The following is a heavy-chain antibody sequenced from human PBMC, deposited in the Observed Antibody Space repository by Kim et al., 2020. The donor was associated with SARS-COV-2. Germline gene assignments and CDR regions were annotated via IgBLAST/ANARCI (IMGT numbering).Heavy chain of an antibody. CDR2: IDWDDDK. Sequence: SGPTLVNPTETLTLTCTFSGFSLSTRGMCVTWIREPPGKALEWLARIDWDDDKYYNTSLKTRLTISKDTSKNQVVLTMTNMDPVDTATYYCARLRGTGTTRSQSYCYYMDVWGKGTTVTVSS. D-gene: IGHD1-7*01. CDR1: GFSLSTRGMC. J-gene: IGHJ6*03. V-gene: IGHV2-70*11. CDR3: ARLRGTGTTRSQSYCYYMDV.